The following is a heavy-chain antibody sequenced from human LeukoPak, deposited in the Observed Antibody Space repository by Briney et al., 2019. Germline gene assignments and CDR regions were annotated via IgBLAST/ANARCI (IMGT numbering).Heavy chain of an antibody. CDR2: ILSKPDGETI. Sequence: PGGSLRPSCAGSGFTFSNAWMSWVRRAPGKGLEWVARILSKPDGETIDYAAPVKGRFTISRDDSKNTVYLQMSSLKTEDTAVYYCATGRTFDIWGQGTVVTVSS. CDR1: GFTFSNAW. J-gene: IGHJ3*02. V-gene: IGHV3-15*01. CDR3: ATGRTFDI.